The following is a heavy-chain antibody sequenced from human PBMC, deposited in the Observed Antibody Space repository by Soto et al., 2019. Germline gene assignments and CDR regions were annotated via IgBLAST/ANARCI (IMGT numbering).Heavy chain of an antibody. CDR3: ARGRNDILTGYDSTVPSN. V-gene: IGHV4-34*01. D-gene: IGHD3-9*01. CDR2: INHSGST. J-gene: IGHJ4*02. Sequence: QVQLQQWGAGLLKPSETLSLTCAVYGGSFSGYYWSWIRQPPGNGLEWIGEINHSGSTNYNPSLKSRVTISVDTSKNQFSLKLSSVTAADTAVYYCARGRNDILTGYDSTVPSNWGQGTLVTVSS. CDR1: GGSFSGYY.